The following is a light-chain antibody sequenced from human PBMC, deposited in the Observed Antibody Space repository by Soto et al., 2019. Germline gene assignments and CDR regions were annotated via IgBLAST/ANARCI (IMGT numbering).Light chain of an antibody. CDR3: QQYNSYSPQ. CDR2: DAS. V-gene: IGKV1-5*01. Sequence: DIQMTQSPSTLSASVGDRVTITCRASQSISSWLAWYQQKPGKAPKLLIYDASSLESVVPSRFSGSGSGTEFTLTISSLQPDDFATYYCQQYNSYSPQFGGGTKVEIK. J-gene: IGKJ4*02. CDR1: QSISSW.